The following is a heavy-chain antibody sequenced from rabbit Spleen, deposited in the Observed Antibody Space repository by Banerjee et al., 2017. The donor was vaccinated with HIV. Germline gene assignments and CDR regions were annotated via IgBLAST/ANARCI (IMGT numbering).Heavy chain of an antibody. D-gene: IGHD8-1*01. V-gene: IGHV1S47*01. CDR1: GFDFSSNA. J-gene: IGHJ6*01. CDR2: IANGDGST. Sequence: QEQLVESGGGLVQPEGSLTLTCKASGFDFSSNAMCWVRQAPGKGPERIACIANGDGSTYYASWVNGRFTISRSTSLATVTLQVTSLTVADTATYFCARDTGSSFSSYGMDLWGPGTLVTVS. CDR3: ARDTGSSFSSYGMDL.